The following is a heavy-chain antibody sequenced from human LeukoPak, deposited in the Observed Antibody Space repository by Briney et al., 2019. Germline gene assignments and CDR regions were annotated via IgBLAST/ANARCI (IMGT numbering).Heavy chain of an antibody. D-gene: IGHD3-3*01. V-gene: IGHV3-11*06. CDR3: ARGSEWSSGVSDY. CDR2: ISGSSTYI. CDR1: GFTFSDYY. J-gene: IGHJ4*02. Sequence: PGGSLRLSCAASGFTFSDYYMSWIRQAPGKGLEWVSSISGSSTYIYYADSVKGRFTISRDNAKNSLYLQMNSLRAEDTAVYYCARGSEWSSGVSDYWGQGTLVTVSS.